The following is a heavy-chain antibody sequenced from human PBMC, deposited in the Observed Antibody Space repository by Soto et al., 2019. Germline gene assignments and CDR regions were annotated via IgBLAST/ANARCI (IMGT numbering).Heavy chain of an antibody. CDR1: GGSISSYY. CDR3: ARFHHSRADYFDY. CDR2: IYYSGST. V-gene: IGHV4-59*01. Sequence: SETLSLTCTVSGGSISSYYWSWIRQPPGKGLEWIGYIYYSGSTNYNPSLKSRVTISVDTSKNQFSLKLSSVTAADTAVYYCARFHHSRADYFDYWGQGTLVTVSS. J-gene: IGHJ4*02. D-gene: IGHD6-13*01.